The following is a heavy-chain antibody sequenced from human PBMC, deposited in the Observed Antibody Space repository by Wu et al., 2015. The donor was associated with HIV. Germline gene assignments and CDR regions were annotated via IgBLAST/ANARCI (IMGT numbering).Heavy chain of an antibody. Sequence: VQLQESGPGLVKPSETLSLTCTVSGGSISSYYWSWIRQPPGKGLEWIGYIYYSGSTNYNPSLKSRVTISVDTSKNQFSLKLSSVTAADTAVYYCATSRGGALALGYSSGWSFDYWGQGTLVTVSS. CDR1: GGSISSYY. CDR3: ATSRGGALALGYSSGWSFDY. CDR2: IYYSGST. D-gene: IGHD6-19*01. V-gene: IGHV4-59*01. J-gene: IGHJ4*02.